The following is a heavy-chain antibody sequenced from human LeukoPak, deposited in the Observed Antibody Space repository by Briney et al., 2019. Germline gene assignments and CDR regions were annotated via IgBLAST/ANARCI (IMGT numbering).Heavy chain of an antibody. CDR3: ARNGGLLWFGELFPPDY. CDR2: INPSGGST. Sequence: ASVKVSCMASGYTFTSYYMHWVRQAPRQGLEWMGIINPSGGSTSYAQKFQGRVTMTRDTSTSTVYMELSSLRSEDTAVYYCARNGGLLWFGELFPPDYWGQGTLVTVSS. D-gene: IGHD3-10*01. J-gene: IGHJ4*02. V-gene: IGHV1-46*01. CDR1: GYTFTSYY.